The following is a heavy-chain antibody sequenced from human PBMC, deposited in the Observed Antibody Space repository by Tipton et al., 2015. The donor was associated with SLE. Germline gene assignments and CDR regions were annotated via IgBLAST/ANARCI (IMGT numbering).Heavy chain of an antibody. CDR3: AQKKLWNAYSV. CDR2: MLYSGAT. J-gene: IGHJ4*02. CDR1: GGSLNGFA. D-gene: IGHD3-3*01. V-gene: IGHV4-34*12. Sequence: TLSLTCDVYGGSLNGFARGWVPPPPGRKLEWFGEMLYSGATNYKTSLESRVTISVATSKRHLTLRLRSVTAADTAIYYCAQKKLWNAYSVWGQGALVTVSS.